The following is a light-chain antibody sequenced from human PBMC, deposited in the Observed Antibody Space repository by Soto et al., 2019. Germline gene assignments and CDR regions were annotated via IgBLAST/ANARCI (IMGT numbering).Light chain of an antibody. CDR1: QTISTY. J-gene: IGKJ1*01. CDR3: RQTYDIPWT. V-gene: IGKV1-39*01. CDR2: GSS. Sequence: DIQMTQSPSSLSASVGDRVTITCRASQTISTYVNWYQQRPGKAPKVLLFGSSTLHIGVPSRFSGTGYGTDFTLTVSNLQPEDFATYYCRQTYDIPWTFGQGTKVDIK.